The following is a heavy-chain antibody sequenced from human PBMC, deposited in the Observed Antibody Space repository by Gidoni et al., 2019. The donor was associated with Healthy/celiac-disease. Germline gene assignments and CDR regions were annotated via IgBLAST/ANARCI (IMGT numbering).Heavy chain of an antibody. CDR3: ARNPLYYYCGMDV. Sequence: QVQLQQWGAGLLKPSETLSLTCAVYGGSFSGYYWSWIRQPPGKGLEWIGEINHSGSTNYNPSLKSRVTISVDTSKNQFSLKLSSVTAADTAVYYCARNPLYYYCGMDVWGQGTTVTVSS. V-gene: IGHV4-34*01. CDR2: INHSGST. CDR1: GGSFSGYY. J-gene: IGHJ6*02.